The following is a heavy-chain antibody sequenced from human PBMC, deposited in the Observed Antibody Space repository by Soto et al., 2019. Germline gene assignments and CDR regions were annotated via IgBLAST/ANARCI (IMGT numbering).Heavy chain of an antibody. V-gene: IGHV1-3*04. CDR2: LNSGNGNT. D-gene: IGHD5-12*01. J-gene: IGHJ4*02. CDR3: ATYRGYGDPNDY. Sequence: QVHLVQSGAEVKKPGASVKVSCKASGYDFTAYAMHCVRQAPGQRLEWMGWLNSGNGNTKYSEKFQGRVTITSDTSATTAYMELSGLRSEDTAVYYCATYRGYGDPNDYWGQGTLVTVAS. CDR1: GYDFTAYA.